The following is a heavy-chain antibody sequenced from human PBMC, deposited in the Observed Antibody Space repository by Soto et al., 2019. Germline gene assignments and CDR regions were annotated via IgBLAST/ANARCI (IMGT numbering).Heavy chain of an antibody. J-gene: IGHJ6*02. CDR3: AKHSGYDHYDGMDV. CDR2: TTGSGGTA. D-gene: IGHD1-26*01. Sequence: EVQLLESGGGLVQPGGSLRLSCAASILSFDIYAMSWVRQAPGKGLEWVSATTGSGGTAYYAGSVKGRFTISRDNSKNTLYLQIDSLRAEDTAVYYCAKHSGYDHYDGMDVWGHGTTVTVSS. CDR1: ILSFDIYA. V-gene: IGHV3-23*01.